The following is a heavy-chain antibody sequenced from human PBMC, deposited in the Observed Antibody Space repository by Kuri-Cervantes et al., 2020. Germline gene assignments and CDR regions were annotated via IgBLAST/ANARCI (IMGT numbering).Heavy chain of an antibody. D-gene: IGHD3-3*01. CDR3: ARGYYDFWSGYYYYFDY. J-gene: IGHJ4*02. V-gene: IGHV4-4*07. CDR1: GGSISSYY. CDR2: IYTSGST. Sequence: SETLSLTCTVSGGSISSYYWSRIRQPAGKGLEWIGRIYTSGSTNYNPSLKSRVTMSVDTSKNQFSLKLSSVTAADTAVYYCARGYYDFWSGYYYYFDYWGQGTLVTVSS.